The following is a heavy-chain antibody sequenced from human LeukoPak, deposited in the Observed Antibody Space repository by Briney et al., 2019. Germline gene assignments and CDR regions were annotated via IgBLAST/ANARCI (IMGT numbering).Heavy chain of an antibody. V-gene: IGHV3-23*01. D-gene: IGHD1-26*01. Sequence: GGSLRLSCAASEFTFTTSVMTWVRQAPGKGLEWVSAISESDGSTFYADSVKGRFTVSRDNSQHTLYLEMISLTAEDTAVYFCAKRSPAYYFDYWGQGILVTVSS. J-gene: IGHJ4*02. CDR2: ISESDGST. CDR3: AKRSPAYYFDY. CDR1: EFTFTTSV.